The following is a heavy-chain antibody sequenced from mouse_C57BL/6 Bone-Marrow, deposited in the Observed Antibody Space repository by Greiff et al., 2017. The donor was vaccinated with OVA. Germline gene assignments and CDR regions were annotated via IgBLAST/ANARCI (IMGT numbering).Heavy chain of an antibody. CDR3: AREDWDGDWYFDV. Sequence: QVQLQQPGAELVKPGASVKLSCKASGYTFTSYWMQWVKQRPGQGLEWIGEIDPSDSYTNYTQKFTGKATLTVDTSSSTAYMQLSSLTSEDSAVYYCAREDWDGDWYFDVWGTGTTVTVSS. J-gene: IGHJ1*03. V-gene: IGHV1-50*01. CDR2: IDPSDSYT. CDR1: GYTFTSYW. D-gene: IGHD4-1*01.